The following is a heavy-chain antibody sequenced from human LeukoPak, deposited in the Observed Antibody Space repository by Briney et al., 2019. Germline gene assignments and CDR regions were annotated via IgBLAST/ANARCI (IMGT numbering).Heavy chain of an antibody. CDR1: GYTFTSYA. CDR2: ISAYNGNT. Sequence: ASVKVSCKASGYTFTSYAMNWVRQAPGQGLEWMGWISAYNGNTNYAQKLQGRVTMTTDTSTSTAYMELRSLRSDDTAVYYCAKGTKQYYFESSADYWGRGTLVTVSS. J-gene: IGHJ4*02. CDR3: AKGTKQYYFESSADY. V-gene: IGHV1-18*01. D-gene: IGHD3-22*01.